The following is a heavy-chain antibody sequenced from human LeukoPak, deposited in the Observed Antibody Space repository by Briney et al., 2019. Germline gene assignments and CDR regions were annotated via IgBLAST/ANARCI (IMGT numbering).Heavy chain of an antibody. Sequence: ASVKVSCKASGYTFTSYGISWVRQAPGRGLEWMGWISAYNGNTNYAQKLQGRVTMTTDTSTSTAYMELRSLRSDDTAVYYCAREAYCSSTSCYRFGYYYYMDVWGKGTTVTVSS. J-gene: IGHJ6*03. D-gene: IGHD2-2*02. CDR2: ISAYNGNT. CDR1: GYTFTSYG. CDR3: AREAYCSSTSCYRFGYYYYMDV. V-gene: IGHV1-18*01.